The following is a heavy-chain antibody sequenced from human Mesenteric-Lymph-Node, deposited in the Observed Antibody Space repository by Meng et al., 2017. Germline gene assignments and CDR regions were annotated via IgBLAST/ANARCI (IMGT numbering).Heavy chain of an antibody. J-gene: IGHJ4*02. CDR1: GDSVSSNRAL. Sequence: QVQLLQSGPGLVKPSQTLSLTCAISGDSVSSNRALWHWVRQSPSRGLEWLGQTYYRSEWQNHYGVSVKSRITINADTSRNQFSLNLNSVTPEDTAVYYCTTWYGEYWGQGTLVTVFS. V-gene: IGHV6-1*01. CDR3: TTWYGEY. CDR2: TYYRSEWQN. D-gene: IGHD3-10*01.